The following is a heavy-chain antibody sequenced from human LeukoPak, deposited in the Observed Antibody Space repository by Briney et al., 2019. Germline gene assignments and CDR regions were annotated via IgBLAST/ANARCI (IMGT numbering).Heavy chain of an antibody. J-gene: IGHJ4*02. CDR2: ISGSGGST. Sequence: PGRSLRLSCAASGFTFSSYAMSWVRQAPGKGLEWVSAISGSGGSTYYADSVKGRFTISRDNSKDTLHLQMNSLRAEDTAVYYCAKDLTVLQWLVEAPFDYWGQGTLVTVSS. CDR1: GFTFSSYA. V-gene: IGHV3-23*01. D-gene: IGHD6-19*01. CDR3: AKDLTVLQWLVEAPFDY.